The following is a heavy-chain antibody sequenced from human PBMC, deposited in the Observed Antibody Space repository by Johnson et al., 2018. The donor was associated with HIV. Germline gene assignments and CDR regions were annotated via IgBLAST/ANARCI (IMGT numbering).Heavy chain of an antibody. J-gene: IGHJ3*02. CDR1: GFTFSDYY. D-gene: IGHD4-17*01. Sequence: QVQLVESGGGLVKPGRSLRLSCAASGFTFSDYYMSWIRQAPGKGLEWVSYISRSGGTVYYADSVKGRFTISRDNAKNSLSLQMNSLRAEDTAVYYCASDSTPWGGDSVGYAFDIWGQGTMVTVSS. CDR3: ASDSTPWGGDSVGYAFDI. CDR2: ISRSGGTV. V-gene: IGHV3-11*04.